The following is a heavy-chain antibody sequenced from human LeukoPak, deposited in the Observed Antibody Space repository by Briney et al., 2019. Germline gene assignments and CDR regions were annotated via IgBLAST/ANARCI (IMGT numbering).Heavy chain of an antibody. Sequence: PGRSLRLSCAASGFTFSSYGMHWVRQAPGKGLEWVAVIWYDGSNKYYADSVKGRFTISRDNSKNTLYLQMNSQRAEDTAVYYCARDRTERNFWSGYYSFDPWGQGTLVTVSS. V-gene: IGHV3-33*01. CDR3: ARDRTERNFWSGYYSFDP. CDR1: GFTFSSYG. J-gene: IGHJ5*02. CDR2: IWYDGSNK. D-gene: IGHD3-3*01.